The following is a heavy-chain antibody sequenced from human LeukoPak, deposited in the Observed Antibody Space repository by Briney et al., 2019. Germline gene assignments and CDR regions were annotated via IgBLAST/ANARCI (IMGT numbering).Heavy chain of an antibody. CDR2: KSSSGSTI. CDR1: GITFSSYE. CDR3: AREGCSSTSCLDY. V-gene: IGHV3-48*03. Sequence: PGGSLRLSCAASGITFSSYEMNWVRQAPGKGLEWVSDKSSSGSTIYQEDIVKGRFTISRDHAKNSLHLQMNSVRAEDTAVYYCAREGCSSTSCLDYWGQGTLVTVSS. J-gene: IGHJ4*02. D-gene: IGHD2-2*01.